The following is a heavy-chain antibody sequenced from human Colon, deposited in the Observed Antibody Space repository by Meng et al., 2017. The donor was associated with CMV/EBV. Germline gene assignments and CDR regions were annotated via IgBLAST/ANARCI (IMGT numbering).Heavy chain of an antibody. CDR3: AGDGGYDYNWFDP. Sequence: VSGGSISSGGYYWSWIRQPPGKGPEWIGYIYYSGSTNYNSSLKSRVTMSVDTSKNQFSLKLSSVTAADTAVYYCAGDGGYDYNWFDPWGQGTLVTVSS. J-gene: IGHJ5*02. CDR2: IYYSGST. D-gene: IGHD5-12*01. V-gene: IGHV4-30-4*01. CDR1: GGSISSGGYY.